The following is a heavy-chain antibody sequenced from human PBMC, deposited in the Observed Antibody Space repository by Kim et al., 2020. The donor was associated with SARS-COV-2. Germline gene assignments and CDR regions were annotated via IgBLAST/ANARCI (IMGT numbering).Heavy chain of an antibody. V-gene: IGHV4-31*03. D-gene: IGHD4-17*01. CDR1: GGSISSGGYY. CDR3: ARETVRVTTTLYYYYGMDV. J-gene: IGHJ6*02. Sequence: SETLSLTCTVSGGSISSGGYYWSWIRQHPGKGLEWIGYIYYSGSTYYNPSLKSRVTISVDTSKNQFSLKLSSVTAADTAVYYCARETVRVTTTLYYYYGMDVWGQGTTVTVSS. CDR2: IYYSGST.